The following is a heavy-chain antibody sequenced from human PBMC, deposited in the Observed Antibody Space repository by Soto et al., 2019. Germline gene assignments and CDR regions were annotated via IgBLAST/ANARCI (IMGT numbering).Heavy chain of an antibody. V-gene: IGHV5-51*01. Sequence: PGESLKISCKGSGYSFTSYWIGWVRQMPGKGLEWMGIIYPGDSDTRYSPSFQGQVTISADKSISTAYLQWSSLKASDTAMYYCARQYHGSGSYYNSWFDPWGQGTLVTVSS. CDR1: GYSFTSYW. D-gene: IGHD3-10*01. CDR2: IYPGDSDT. J-gene: IGHJ5*02. CDR3: ARQYHGSGSYYNSWFDP.